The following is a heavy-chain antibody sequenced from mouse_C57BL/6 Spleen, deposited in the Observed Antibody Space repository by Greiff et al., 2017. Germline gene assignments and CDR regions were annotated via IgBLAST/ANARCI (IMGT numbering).Heavy chain of an antibody. CDR3: ARSITTVVYFDY. CDR2: INPNNGGT. CDR1: GYTFTDYY. V-gene: IGHV1-26*01. D-gene: IGHD1-1*01. Sequence: EVQLQQSRPELVKPGASVKISCKASGYTFTDYYMNWVKQSHGKSLEWIGDINPNNGGTSYNQKFKGKATLTVDKSSSTAYMELRSLTSEDSAVYYCARSITTVVYFDYWGQGTTLTVSS. J-gene: IGHJ2*01.